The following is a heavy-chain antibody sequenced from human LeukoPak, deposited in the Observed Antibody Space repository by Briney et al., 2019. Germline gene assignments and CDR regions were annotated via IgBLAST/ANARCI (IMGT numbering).Heavy chain of an antibody. Sequence: PGGSLRLSCVASGFTSGTYWMTWVRQAPGKGLEWVANIKQDGNEKYYVDSVKGRFTISRDNAKNSLYLQMNSLRAEDTAVYYCASTVTHNWFDPWGQGTLVTVSS. CDR1: GFTSGTYW. CDR3: ASTVTHNWFDP. J-gene: IGHJ5*02. D-gene: IGHD4-17*01. V-gene: IGHV3-7*03. CDR2: IKQDGNEK.